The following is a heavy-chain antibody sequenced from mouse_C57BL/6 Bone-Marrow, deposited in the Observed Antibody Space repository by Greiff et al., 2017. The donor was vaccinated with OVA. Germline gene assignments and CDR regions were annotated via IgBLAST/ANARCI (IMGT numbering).Heavy chain of an antibody. V-gene: IGHV1-53*01. J-gene: IGHJ1*03. CDR2: INPSNGGT. D-gene: IGHD1-1*01. CDR3: ARTPLGATVVARYFDV. CDR1: GYTFTSYW. Sequence: VQLQQPGTELVKPGASVKLSCKASGYTFTSYWMHWVKQRPGQGLEWIGNINPSNGGTNYNEKFKSKATLTVDKSSSTAYMQLSSLTSEDSAVYYCARTPLGATVVARYFDVWGTGTTVTVSS.